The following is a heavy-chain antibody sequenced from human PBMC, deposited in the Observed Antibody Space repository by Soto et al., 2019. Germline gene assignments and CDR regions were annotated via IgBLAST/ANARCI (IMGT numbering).Heavy chain of an antibody. Sequence: QVQLVESGGGVVQPGRSLRLSCAASGFTFSSYAMHWVRQAPGKGLEWVAVISYDGSNKYYADSVKGRFTISRDNSKNTLDLQMNSLRAEDTAVYYCARDWEQWLAGYYFDYWGQGTLVTVSS. J-gene: IGHJ4*02. V-gene: IGHV3-30-3*01. D-gene: IGHD6-19*01. CDR1: GFTFSSYA. CDR3: ARDWEQWLAGYYFDY. CDR2: ISYDGSNK.